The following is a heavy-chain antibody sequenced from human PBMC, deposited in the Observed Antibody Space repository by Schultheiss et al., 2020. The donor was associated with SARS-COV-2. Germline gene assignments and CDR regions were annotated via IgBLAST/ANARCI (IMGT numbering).Heavy chain of an antibody. V-gene: IGHV3-23*01. CDR2: ISGSGGST. CDR3: ARGQSGYYPSWFDP. J-gene: IGHJ5*02. Sequence: GGSLRLSCAASGFTFSSYAMSWVRQAPGKGLEWVSAISGSGGSTYYADSVKGRFTISRDNSKNTLYLQMNSLRSEDTAVYYCARGQSGYYPSWFDPWGQGTLVTVSS. D-gene: IGHD3-3*01. CDR1: GFTFSSYA.